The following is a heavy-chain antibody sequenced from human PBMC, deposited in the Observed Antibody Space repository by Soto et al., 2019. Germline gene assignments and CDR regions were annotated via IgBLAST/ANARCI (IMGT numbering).Heavy chain of an antibody. CDR2: IIRIFGTA. V-gene: IGHV1-69*01. CDR1: GVTFSKFI. CDR3: AKVRYSSPMGYYYGMDV. D-gene: IGHD6-19*01. Sequence: QVQLEQSGGEGKKPGSSVKVSCKASGVTFSKFIMTWVRQAPGLGLEWVGGIIRIFGTANYAQKFQGRVTITADESTSTSYLEVSNLRSEDTAVYYCAKVRYSSPMGYYYGMDVWGQGTAVTVSS. J-gene: IGHJ6*02.